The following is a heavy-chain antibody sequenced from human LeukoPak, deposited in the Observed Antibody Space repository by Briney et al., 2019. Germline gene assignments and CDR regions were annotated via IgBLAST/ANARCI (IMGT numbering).Heavy chain of an antibody. CDR2: ISSSSSTI. CDR1: GFTFSSYS. D-gene: IGHD2-15*01. CDR3: ARDLRVAAY. J-gene: IGHJ4*02. V-gene: IGHV3-48*01. Sequence: PGGSLRLSCAASGFTFSSYSMNWVRQAPGKGLEWVSYISSSSSTIYYADSVKGLFTISRDNAKNSLYLQMNSLRAEDTAVYYCARDLRVAAYWGQGTLVTVSS.